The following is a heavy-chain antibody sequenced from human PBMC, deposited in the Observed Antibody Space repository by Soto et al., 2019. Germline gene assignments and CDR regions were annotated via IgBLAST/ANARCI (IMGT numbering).Heavy chain of an antibody. Sequence: SVKVSCKASGGTFSSYAISWVRQAPGQGLEWMGGIIPIFGTANYAQKFQGRVTITAVESTSTAYMELSRLRSDNTAMYYCASDLGVGGTQLFDYWGQGTLVTVSS. D-gene: IGHD2-15*01. J-gene: IGHJ4*02. CDR1: GGTFSSYA. V-gene: IGHV1-69*13. CDR3: ASDLGVGGTQLFDY. CDR2: IIPIFGTA.